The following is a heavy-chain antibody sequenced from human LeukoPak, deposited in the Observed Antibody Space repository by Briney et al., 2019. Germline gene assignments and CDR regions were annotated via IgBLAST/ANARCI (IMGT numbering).Heavy chain of an antibody. J-gene: IGHJ6*02. CDR1: GFTFSSYW. Sequence: QPGGPLRHSCAASGFTFSSYWMHWVRQAPGKGLVWVSRINSDGSSTSYADSVKGRFTISRDNAKNTLYLQMNSLRAEDTAVYYCASLGYDFWSGYNYGMDVWGQGTTVTVSS. D-gene: IGHD3-3*01. CDR2: INSDGSST. CDR3: ASLGYDFWSGYNYGMDV. V-gene: IGHV3-74*01.